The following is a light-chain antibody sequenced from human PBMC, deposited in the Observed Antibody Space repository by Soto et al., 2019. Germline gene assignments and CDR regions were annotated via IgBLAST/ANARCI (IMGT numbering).Light chain of an antibody. Sequence: EIVLTQSPATLSSFPGDRVTLSCRASQAVNTRLAWYQHKPGQAHRLLIYLTSNRAAGIQARFSGSGSGTDFTLTIRRLEPEDFAVYYCKQYGGSPRTFGQGTKVDIK. CDR2: LTS. V-gene: IGKV3-20*01. CDR1: QAVNTR. CDR3: KQYGGSPRT. J-gene: IGKJ1*01.